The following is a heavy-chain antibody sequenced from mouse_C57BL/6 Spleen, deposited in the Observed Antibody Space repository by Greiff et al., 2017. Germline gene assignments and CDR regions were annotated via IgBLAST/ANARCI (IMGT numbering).Heavy chain of an antibody. CDR2: INPYNGGT. D-gene: IGHD1-1*01. V-gene: IGHV1-19*01. J-gene: IGHJ2*01. CDR1: GYTFTDYY. CDR3: ALITTVVDFDY. Sequence: DVQLQQSGPVLVKPGASVKMSCKASGYTFTDYYMNWVKQSHGKSLEWIGVINPYNGGTSYNQKFKGKATLTVDKSSSTAYMELNSLTSEDSAVYYCALITTVVDFDYWGQGTTLTVSS.